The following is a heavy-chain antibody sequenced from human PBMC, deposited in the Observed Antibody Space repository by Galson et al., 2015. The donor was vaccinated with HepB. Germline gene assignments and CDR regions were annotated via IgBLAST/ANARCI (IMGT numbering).Heavy chain of an antibody. CDR3: ARGYCSGGSCYGYLPDY. CDR1: GGSISSYY. Sequence: SETLSLTCTVSGGSISSYYWSWIRQPPGKGLEWIGYIYYSGSTNYNPSLKSRVTISVDTSKNQFSLKLSSVTAADTAVYYCARGYCSGGSCYGYLPDYWGQGTLVTVSS. J-gene: IGHJ4*02. D-gene: IGHD2-15*01. V-gene: IGHV4-59*01. CDR2: IYYSGST.